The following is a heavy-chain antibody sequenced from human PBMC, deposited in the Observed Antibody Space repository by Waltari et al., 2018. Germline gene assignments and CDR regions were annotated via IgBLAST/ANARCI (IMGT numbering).Heavy chain of an antibody. J-gene: IGHJ6*02. Sequence: QVQLVESGGGVVQPGRSLRLSCAASAFTFSSSAMHWVRQAPGKGLEWVEVISYNERNIYYVDSVKGRFTISRDNSRKTLYLQMNSLRAEDTAVYYCARDYCDRTNCHGMDVWGQGTTVTVSS. CDR3: ARDYCDRTNCHGMDV. CDR2: ISYNERNI. D-gene: IGHD3-22*01. V-gene: IGHV3-30*04. CDR1: AFTFSSSA.